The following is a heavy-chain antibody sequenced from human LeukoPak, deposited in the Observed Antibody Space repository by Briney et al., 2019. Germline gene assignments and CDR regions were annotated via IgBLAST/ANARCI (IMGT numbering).Heavy chain of an antibody. CDR2: INPSGGST. J-gene: IGHJ4*02. CDR3: ARGPVVRGMVRGVSLSRIDY. Sequence: ASVKVSCKASGYTFTSYYMHWVRQAPGQGLEWMGIINPSGGSTSYAQKFQGRVTMTRDMSTSTAYMELSRLRSDDTAVYYCARGPVVRGMVRGVSLSRIDYWGQGTLVTVSS. V-gene: IGHV1-46*01. CDR1: GYTFTSYY. D-gene: IGHD3-10*01.